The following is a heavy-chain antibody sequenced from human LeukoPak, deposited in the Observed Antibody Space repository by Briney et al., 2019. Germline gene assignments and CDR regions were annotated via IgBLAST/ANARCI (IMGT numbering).Heavy chain of an antibody. CDR1: GFNFDIAW. V-gene: IGHV3-15*01. D-gene: IGHD5-24*01. J-gene: IGHJ6*03. CDR2: IKSKNDGAAT. Sequence: KPGGSLRLSCAVSGFNFDIAWMNWVRQAPGEGLEWVGRIKSKNDGAATDYGAPVRGRFTISIDDSKNMLYPQMNSLKTEDTAVYYCVSRDAYKPRYFMDVWGKGTTVTVSS. CDR3: VSRDAYKPRYFMDV.